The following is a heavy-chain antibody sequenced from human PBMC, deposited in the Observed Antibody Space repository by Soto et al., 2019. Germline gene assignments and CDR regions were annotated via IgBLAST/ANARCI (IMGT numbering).Heavy chain of an antibody. CDR2: IHSDGST. CDR3: AKEAVAAPWDLRFDY. D-gene: IGHD6-19*01. J-gene: IGHJ4*02. V-gene: IGHV3-53*01. CDR1: GFTVSDS. Sequence: PGGSLRLSCSVAGFTVSDSMSWVRQAPGKGLECVSFIHSDGSTHYTDSVRGRFTISRDNSKNTLYLQMDRLRVDDTAVYYCAKEAVAAPWDLRFDYWGQGALVTVSS.